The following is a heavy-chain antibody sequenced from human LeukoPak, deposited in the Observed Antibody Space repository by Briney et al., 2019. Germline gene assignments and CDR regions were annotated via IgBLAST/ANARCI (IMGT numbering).Heavy chain of an antibody. CDR3: ARQIVGGFDI. V-gene: IGHV3-11*04. CDR1: GFSFGDYY. Sequence: EGSLRLSCAASGFSFGDYYMNWMRQSPGKGLDWVSYISNSGSIIYYADSVKGRFTISRDNAKNSLYLQMNSLRAEDTAVYYCARQIVGGFDIWGQGTMVTVSS. J-gene: IGHJ3*02. CDR2: ISNSGSII. D-gene: IGHD2-21*01.